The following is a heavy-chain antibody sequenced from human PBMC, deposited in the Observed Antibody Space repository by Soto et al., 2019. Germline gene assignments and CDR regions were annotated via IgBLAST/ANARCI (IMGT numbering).Heavy chain of an antibody. CDR1: GGSISSGGYY. V-gene: IGHV4-31*03. J-gene: IGHJ3*02. CDR3: AKNWIYAPAFDI. Sequence: SETLSLTCTVSGGSISSGGYYWSWIRQHPGKGLEWIGYIYYSGSTYYNPSLKSRVTISVDTSKNQFSLKLSSVTAADIAVYYWAKNWIYAPAFDISGQGTMFTVSS. D-gene: IGHD1-7*01. CDR2: IYYSGST.